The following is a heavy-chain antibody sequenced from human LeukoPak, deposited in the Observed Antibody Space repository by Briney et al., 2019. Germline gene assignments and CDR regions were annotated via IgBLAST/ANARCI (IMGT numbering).Heavy chain of an antibody. CDR2: ISYDGSNK. V-gene: IGHV3-30-3*01. Sequence: GGSLRLSCAASGFTFSSYAMHWVRQAPGKGLEWVAVISYDGSNKYYADSVKGRFTISRDNSKNTLYLQMNSLRAEDTAVYYCARGVLDYYDSSGYPPPEYFQHWGQGTLVTVSS. D-gene: IGHD3-22*01. CDR1: GFTFSSYA. J-gene: IGHJ1*01. CDR3: ARGVLDYYDSSGYPPPEYFQH.